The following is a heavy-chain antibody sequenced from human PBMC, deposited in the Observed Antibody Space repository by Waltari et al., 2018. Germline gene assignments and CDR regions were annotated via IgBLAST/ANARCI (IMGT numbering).Heavy chain of an antibody. CDR1: GGSISSYY. V-gene: IGHV4-4*07. J-gene: IGHJ4*02. CDR2: IYTSGST. Sequence: QVQLQESGPGLVKPSETLSLTCTVSGGSISSYYWSWIRQPAGKGLEWIGRIYTSGSTNYNPSLKSRVTMSVDTSKNQFSLKLSSVTAADTAVYYCVRDPNIAVAGTGWFDYWGQGTLVTVSS. D-gene: IGHD6-19*01. CDR3: VRDPNIAVAGTGWFDY.